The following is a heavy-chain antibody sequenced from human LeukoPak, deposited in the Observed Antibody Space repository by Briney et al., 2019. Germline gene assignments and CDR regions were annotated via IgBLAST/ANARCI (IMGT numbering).Heavy chain of an antibody. Sequence: GESLKISCRGSGYRFTTYWIGWVRQMPGKGLEWVGIIYPGDSDTRYTPSFQGQVTMSADKSIYTAYLQWSSLKASDTAMYYCARRGCSATSCSPYYFDYWGQGTLVTVSS. D-gene: IGHD2-2*01. J-gene: IGHJ4*02. CDR3: ARRGCSATSCSPYYFDY. V-gene: IGHV5-51*01. CDR2: IYPGDSDT. CDR1: GYRFTTYW.